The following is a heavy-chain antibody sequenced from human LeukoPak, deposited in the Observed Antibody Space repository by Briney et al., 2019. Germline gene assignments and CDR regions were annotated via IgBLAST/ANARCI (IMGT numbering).Heavy chain of an antibody. V-gene: IGHV3-23*01. Sequence: PGGSLRLSCAAAGFTFCSYAMSWVRQAPGKGLEWVSAISGSGGSTYYADSVKGRFTISRDNSKNTLYLQMNSLRAEDTAVYYCAKIGSEAYYFDYWGQGTLVTVSS. CDR3: AKIGSEAYYFDY. CDR2: ISGSGGST. CDR1: GFTFCSYA. J-gene: IGHJ4*02. D-gene: IGHD1-1*01.